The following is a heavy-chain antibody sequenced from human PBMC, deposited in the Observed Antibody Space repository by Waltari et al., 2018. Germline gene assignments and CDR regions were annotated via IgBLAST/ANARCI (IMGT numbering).Heavy chain of an antibody. J-gene: IGHJ4*02. CDR1: GGDYW. Sequence: EVQLVESGGGLVQSGGSLRLPCADYGGDYWMAWVRQAPGKGLMWVSRIKFDGTSPTYADAVKGRFTVSRDRANNMLYLQMNGLRSEDTAVYYCTTNPPGHWGQGTLVAVSS. V-gene: IGHV3-74*01. CDR3: TTNPPGH. CDR2: IKFDGTSP.